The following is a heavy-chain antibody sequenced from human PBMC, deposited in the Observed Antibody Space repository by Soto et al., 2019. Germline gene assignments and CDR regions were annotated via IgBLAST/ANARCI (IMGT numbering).Heavy chain of an antibody. V-gene: IGHV3-33*01. CDR2: IWYDGSNK. D-gene: IGHD3-16*01. CDR3: ARDEGDDYIWGSYSSAFDI. CDR1: GFSFSSYG. J-gene: IGHJ3*02. Sequence: PGGSLRLSCAASGFSFSSYGMHWVRQAPGKGLEWVAVIWYDGSNKYYADSVKGRFTISRDNSKNTLYLQMNSLRAEDTAVYYCARDEGDDYIWGSYSSAFDIWGQGTMVTVSS.